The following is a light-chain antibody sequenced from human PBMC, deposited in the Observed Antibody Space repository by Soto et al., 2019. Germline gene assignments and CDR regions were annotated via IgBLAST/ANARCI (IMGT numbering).Light chain of an antibody. Sequence: EFVLTQSPGTLSLSPGERGTLSCRASQSVSNNYLAWYQQKPGQAPRLLIYGASNRATGIPDRFSGSGSGTDFTLTISRLEPEDFAVYYCQQYGSSGTFGQGTKVDIK. CDR2: GAS. CDR3: QQYGSSGT. V-gene: IGKV3-20*01. CDR1: QSVSNNY. J-gene: IGKJ1*01.